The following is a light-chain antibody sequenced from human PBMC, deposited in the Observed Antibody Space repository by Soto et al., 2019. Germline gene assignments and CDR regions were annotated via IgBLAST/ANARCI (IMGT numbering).Light chain of an antibody. Sequence: LTQPPSASGSPGQSVAISCTGTSSDVGGYNYVSWYQQHPGKAPKLMIYEVNKRPSGVPDRFSGSKSGNTASLTVSGLQAEDEADYYCSSYAGSSNVFGTGIKVTVL. CDR1: SSDVGGYNY. CDR2: EVN. J-gene: IGLJ1*01. V-gene: IGLV2-8*01. CDR3: SSYAGSSNV.